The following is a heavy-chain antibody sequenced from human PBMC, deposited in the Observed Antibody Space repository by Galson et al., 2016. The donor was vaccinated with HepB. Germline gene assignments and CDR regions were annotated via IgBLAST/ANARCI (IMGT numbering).Heavy chain of an antibody. Sequence: SETLSLTCAVYGGSFSGYYWSWIRQPPGKGLEWIGEINHSGSTNYNPSLKSRVTISVDTSQNQFSLKLSSVTAADTAVYYCARGREFWSGYYTSWFDPWGQGTLVTVSS. V-gene: IGHV4-34*01. CDR3: ARGREFWSGYYTSWFDP. D-gene: IGHD3-3*01. CDR1: GGSFSGYY. CDR2: INHSGST. J-gene: IGHJ5*02.